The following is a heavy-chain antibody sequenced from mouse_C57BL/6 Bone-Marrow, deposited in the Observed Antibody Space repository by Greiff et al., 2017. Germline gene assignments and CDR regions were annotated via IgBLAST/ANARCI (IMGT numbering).Heavy chain of an antibody. CDR3: TSYYDYAMDY. D-gene: IGHD1-1*02. CDR1: GFNIKDDY. Sequence: VQLQHSGAELVRPGASVKLSCTASGFNIKDDYMHWVKQRPEQGLEWIGWIDPENGDTEYASKFQGKATITADTSSNTAYLQLSSLTSEDTAVYYWTSYYDYAMDYWGQGTSVTVSS. V-gene: IGHV14-4*01. CDR2: IDPENGDT. J-gene: IGHJ4*01.